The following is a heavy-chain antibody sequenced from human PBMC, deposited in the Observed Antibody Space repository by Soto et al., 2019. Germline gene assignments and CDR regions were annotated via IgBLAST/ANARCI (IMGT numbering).Heavy chain of an antibody. CDR2: ISGSGGMT. D-gene: IGHD3-10*01. CDR1: GFAFGNYP. J-gene: IGHJ3*02. Sequence: EAQLLQSGGGLVPPGGSLRLSCEASGFAFGNYPMAWVRQTPGEGLQWISTISGSGGMTDYEDSVRGRFTVSIDHSKDTVHLQMTSLRADDTAVYYCAKDRTMARGIRAFDIWGQGTTVTISS. V-gene: IGHV3-23*01. CDR3: AKDRTMARGIRAFDI.